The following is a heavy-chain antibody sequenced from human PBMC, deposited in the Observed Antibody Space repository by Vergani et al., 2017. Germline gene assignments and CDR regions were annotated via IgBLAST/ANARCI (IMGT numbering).Heavy chain of an antibody. CDR1: GFTFTSSA. CDR2: IVVGSGNT. J-gene: IGHJ6*02. V-gene: IGHV1-58*01. D-gene: IGHD6-19*01. Sequence: QMQLVQSGPEVKKPGTSVKVSCKASGFTFTSSAVQWVRQARGQRLEWIGWIVVGSGNTNYAQKFQERVTITRDMSTSTAYMELSSLRSEDTAVYYCAAGGQWRVRRNDYYYYYGMDVWGQGP. CDR3: AAGGQWRVRRNDYYYYYGMDV.